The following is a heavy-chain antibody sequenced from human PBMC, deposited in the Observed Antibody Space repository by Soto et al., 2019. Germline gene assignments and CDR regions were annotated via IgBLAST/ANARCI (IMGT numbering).Heavy chain of an antibody. CDR3: ARVRGARSPGHKKNWFDP. CDR2: INHSGST. J-gene: IGHJ5*02. V-gene: IGHV4-34*01. Sequence: SETLSLTCAVYGGSFNGYYWSWIRQPPGKGLEWIGEINHSGSTNYNPSLKSRVTISVDTSKNQFSLKLSSVTAADTAVYYCARVRGARSPGHKKNWFDPWGQGTLVTVSS. D-gene: IGHD3-10*01. CDR1: GGSFNGYY.